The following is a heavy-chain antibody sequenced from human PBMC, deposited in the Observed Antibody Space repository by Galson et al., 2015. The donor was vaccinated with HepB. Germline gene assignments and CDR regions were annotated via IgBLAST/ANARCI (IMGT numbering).Heavy chain of an antibody. J-gene: IGHJ4*02. D-gene: IGHD4-17*01. CDR3: ARGRGYGDYDVFDY. V-gene: IGHV5-51*01. CDR2: IYPGDSDT. CDR1: GYSFTSYW. Sequence: SGAEVKQPGESLKISCKGSGYSFTSYWIGWVRQMPGKGLEWMRIIYPGDSDTRYSPPFQGQVTISTDKSISTAYLQWRSLKAPDTALYYGARGRGYGDYDVFDYWGQGTLVTVSS.